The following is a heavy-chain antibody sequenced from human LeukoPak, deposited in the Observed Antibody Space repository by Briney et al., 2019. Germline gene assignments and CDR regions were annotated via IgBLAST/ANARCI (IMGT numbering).Heavy chain of an antibody. V-gene: IGHV1-58*02. CDR2: IVVGSGNT. CDR1: GFTFTSSA. D-gene: IGHD1-26*01. CDR3: AAGTGRWDTYYYCYYMDV. J-gene: IGHJ6*03. Sequence: GASVKVSCKASGFTFTSSAMQWVRQARGQRLEWIGWIVVGSGNTNYAQKFQERVTITRDMSTSTAYMELSSLRSEDTAVYYCAAGTGRWDTYYYCYYMDVWGKGTTATVSS.